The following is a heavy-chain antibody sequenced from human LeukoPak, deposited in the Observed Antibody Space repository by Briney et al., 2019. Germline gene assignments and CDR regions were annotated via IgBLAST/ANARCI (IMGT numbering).Heavy chain of an antibody. V-gene: IGHV3-21*01. J-gene: IGHJ5*02. CDR2: ISSSSTYI. CDR3: ARGSADLDT. CDR1: GFTFSSYS. D-gene: IGHD6-13*01. Sequence: GSLRLSCAASGFTFSSYSMNWVRQAPGKGLEWVSSISSSSTYINYADSVKGRFTISRDNAENSLYLQVNSLRAEDTAVYYCARGSADLDTWGQGTLVTVSS.